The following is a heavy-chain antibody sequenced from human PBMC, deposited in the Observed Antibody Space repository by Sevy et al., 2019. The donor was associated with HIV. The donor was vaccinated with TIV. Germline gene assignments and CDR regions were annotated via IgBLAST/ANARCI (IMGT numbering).Heavy chain of an antibody. D-gene: IGHD3-10*01. J-gene: IGHJ6*02. V-gene: IGHV4-59*01. CDR1: GGSISSYY. CDR2: IYYSGSA. Sequence: SETLSLTCTVSGGSISSYYWSWIRQPPGKGLEWIGYIYYSGSANYNPTLKSRVTISVDTSKNQFSLKLSSVTAADTAVYYCARMLLRDLDYYYGMDVWGQGTTVTVSS. CDR3: ARMLLRDLDYYYGMDV.